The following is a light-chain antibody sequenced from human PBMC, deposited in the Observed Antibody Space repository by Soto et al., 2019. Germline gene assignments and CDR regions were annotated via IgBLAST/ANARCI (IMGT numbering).Light chain of an antibody. V-gene: IGKV3-20*01. J-gene: IGKJ1*01. CDR3: QQYGSSGT. Sequence: EIVLTQSPGTLSLSQRERATLSCRASQSVSNNYLAWYQQKPGQAPRLLIYGASNRATGIPDRFSGSGSGTDFTLTISRLEPEDFAVYYCQQYGSSGTFGQVTKVDIK. CDR2: GAS. CDR1: QSVSNNY.